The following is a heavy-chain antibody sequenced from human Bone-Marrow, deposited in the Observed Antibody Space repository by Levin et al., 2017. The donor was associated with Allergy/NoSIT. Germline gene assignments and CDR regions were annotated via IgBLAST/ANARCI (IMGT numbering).Heavy chain of an antibody. J-gene: IGHJ4*02. CDR2: ISAYNGNT. Sequence: ASVKVSCKASGYTFTSYGISWVRQAPGQGLEWMGWISAYNGNTNYAQKLQGRVTMTTDTSTSTAYMELRSLRSDDTAVYYCARGEGYCSGGSCYPPEVYWGQGTLVTVSS. CDR3: ARGEGYCSGGSCYPPEVY. V-gene: IGHV1-18*01. CDR1: GYTFTSYG. D-gene: IGHD2-15*01.